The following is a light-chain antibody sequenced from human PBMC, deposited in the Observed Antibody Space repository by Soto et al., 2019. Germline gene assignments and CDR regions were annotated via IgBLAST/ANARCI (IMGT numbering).Light chain of an antibody. Sequence: ALTQPASVSGSPGQSITISCTGTSSDVGGYNYVSWFQQHPGKAPKLMIYEVTNRPSGVSYRFSGSKSGNTASLTISGLQAEDEADYYCSSYTSSRIVVFGGGTKLTVL. J-gene: IGLJ2*01. CDR1: SSDVGGYNY. CDR3: SSYTSSRIVV. V-gene: IGLV2-14*01. CDR2: EVT.